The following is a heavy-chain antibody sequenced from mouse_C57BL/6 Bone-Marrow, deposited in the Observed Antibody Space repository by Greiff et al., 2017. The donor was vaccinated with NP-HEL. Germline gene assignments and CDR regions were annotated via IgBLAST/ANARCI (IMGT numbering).Heavy chain of an antibody. J-gene: IGHJ2*01. D-gene: IGHD1-1*01. CDR1: GYTFTSYW. Sequence: QVQLQQPGAELVKPGASVKLSCKASGYTFTSYWMHWVKQRPGQGLEWIGMIHPNSGSTNYNEKFKSKATLPVDKSSSTAYMQLSSLTSEDSAGDYCARYGVYYYGSSFDYWGQGTTLTVSS. V-gene: IGHV1-64*01. CDR3: ARYGVYYYGSSFDY. CDR2: IHPNSGST.